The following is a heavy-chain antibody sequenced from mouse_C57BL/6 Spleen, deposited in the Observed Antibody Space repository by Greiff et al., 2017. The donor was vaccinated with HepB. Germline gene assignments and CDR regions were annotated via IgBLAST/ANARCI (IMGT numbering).Heavy chain of an antibody. V-gene: IGHV1-81*01. CDR3: SRGDRTAQATGFAY. J-gene: IGHJ3*01. D-gene: IGHD3-2*02. CDR2: IYPRSGNT. Sequence: QVQLQQSGAELARPGASVKLSCKASGYTFTSYGISWVKQRTGQGLEWIGEIYPRSGNTYYNEKFKGKATLTADKSSSTAYMELRSRTSEDSAVYFCSRGDRTAQATGFAYWGQGTLVTVSA. CDR1: GYTFTSYG.